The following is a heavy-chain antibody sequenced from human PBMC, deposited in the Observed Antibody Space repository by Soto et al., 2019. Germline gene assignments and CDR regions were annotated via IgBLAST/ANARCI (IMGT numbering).Heavy chain of an antibody. V-gene: IGHV1-8*01. CDR1: GYTFSSYD. Sequence: QVQLVQSGAEVKKPGASVKVSCKASGYTFSSYDINWVRQATGQGPEWMGWMNPISGDTGYAQKFQGRVTMTRNTSITTAYMELYSLRSEDTAVYYCAKVSRRGSAIDFDYWGQVTLVTVS. CDR3: AKVSRRGSAIDFDY. D-gene: IGHD3-10*01. CDR2: MNPISGDT. J-gene: IGHJ4*02.